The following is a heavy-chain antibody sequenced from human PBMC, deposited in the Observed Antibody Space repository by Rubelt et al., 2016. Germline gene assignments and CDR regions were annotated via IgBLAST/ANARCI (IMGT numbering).Heavy chain of an antibody. J-gene: IGHJ5*02. V-gene: IGHV4-39*07. Sequence: QLQLQESGPGLVKPSETLSLTCTVSGASISSSSYYWVWIRQPPGKGLEWIGSIPYSGSTYSNPSFKCRFSISVDTSKHHFSLRLSSVTAADTAVYYCARGLDSRGYPNWFDPWGQGTLVTVSS. CDR2: IPYSGST. D-gene: IGHD3-22*01. CDR1: GASISSSSYY. CDR3: ARGLDSRGYPNWFDP.